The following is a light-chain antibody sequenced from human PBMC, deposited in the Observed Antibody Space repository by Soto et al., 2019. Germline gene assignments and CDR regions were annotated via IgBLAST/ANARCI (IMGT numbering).Light chain of an antibody. CDR3: SSYTSSSTLGV. J-gene: IGLJ3*02. Sequence: QSALTQPASVSGSPGQSITISCTGTSSDVGGYNYVSWYQQHPGKAPKRMIYDVSNRPSGVSNRFSGSKSGNTASLTISGLQAEDEADYYCSSYTSSSTLGVFGGGTKLTVL. CDR1: SSDVGGYNY. V-gene: IGLV2-14*01. CDR2: DVS.